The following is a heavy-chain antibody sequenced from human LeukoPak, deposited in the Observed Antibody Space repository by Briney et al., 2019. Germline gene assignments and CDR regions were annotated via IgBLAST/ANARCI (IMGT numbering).Heavy chain of an antibody. CDR3: AKDMSSGYYRYYFDY. J-gene: IGHJ4*02. Sequence: GGSLRLSCAASGFTFSSYAMSWVRQAPGKGLEWVSAISGSGGSTYYADSVKGRFTISGDNSKNTLYLQMNSLRAEDTAVYYCAKDMSSGYYRYYFDYWGQGTLVTVSS. D-gene: IGHD3-22*01. CDR1: GFTFSSYA. V-gene: IGHV3-23*01. CDR2: ISGSGGST.